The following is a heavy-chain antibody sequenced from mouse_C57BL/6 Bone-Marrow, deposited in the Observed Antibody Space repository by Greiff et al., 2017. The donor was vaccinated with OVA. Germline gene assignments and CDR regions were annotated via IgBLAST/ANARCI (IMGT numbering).Heavy chain of an antibody. CDR2: INPSNGGT. J-gene: IGHJ3*01. CDR1: GYTFTSYW. CDR3: AREDYYGSRSPWFAY. D-gene: IGHD1-1*01. V-gene: IGHV1-53*01. Sequence: QVQLKQPGTELVKPGASVKLSCKASGYTFTSYWMHWVKQRPGQGLEWIGNINPSNGGTNYNEKFKSKATLTVDKSSSTAYMQLSSLTSEDSAVYYCAREDYYGSRSPWFAYWGQGTLVTVSA.